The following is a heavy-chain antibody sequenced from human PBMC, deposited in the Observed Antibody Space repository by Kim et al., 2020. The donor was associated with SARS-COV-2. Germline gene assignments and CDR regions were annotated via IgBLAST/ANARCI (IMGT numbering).Heavy chain of an antibody. CDR2: IKSKTDGGTT. CDR3: TTEYYYVSGSHLYYYYGIDV. J-gene: IGHJ6*02. Sequence: GGSLRLSCAASGFTFSNAWMSWVRQAPGKGLEWVGRIKSKTDGGTTDYAAPVKGRFTISRDDSKNTLYLQMNSLKTEDTAVYYCTTEYYYVSGSHLYYYYGIDVWGQGTTVTVSS. D-gene: IGHD3-10*01. V-gene: IGHV3-15*01. CDR1: GFTFSNAW.